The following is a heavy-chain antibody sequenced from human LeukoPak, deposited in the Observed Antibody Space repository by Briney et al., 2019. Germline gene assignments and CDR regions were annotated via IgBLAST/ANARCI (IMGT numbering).Heavy chain of an antibody. D-gene: IGHD6-19*01. Sequence: GGSLRLSCAASGFTFSSYSMNWVRQAPGKGLEWVSSISSSSSYIYYADSVKGRFIISRDNAKNSLYLQMNSLRAEDTAVYYCARGSSGWDDAFDIWGQGTMVTVSS. J-gene: IGHJ3*02. V-gene: IGHV3-21*01. CDR1: GFTFSSYS. CDR3: ARGSSGWDDAFDI. CDR2: ISSSSSYI.